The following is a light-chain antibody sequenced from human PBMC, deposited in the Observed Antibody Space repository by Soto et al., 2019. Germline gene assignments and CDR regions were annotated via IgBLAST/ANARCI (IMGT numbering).Light chain of an antibody. CDR2: DVT. CDR3: SSYTSSTVVV. V-gene: IGLV2-14*03. CDR1: SSDVGGYHY. Sequence: QSALTQPASVSGSPGQSIAISCTGTSSDVGGYHYVSWYQQHTGKAPKLMIFDVTNRPSGVSDRFSGSKSGNTASLTISGLQAEDEADYYCSSYTSSTVVVFGGGTNLTVL. J-gene: IGLJ2*01.